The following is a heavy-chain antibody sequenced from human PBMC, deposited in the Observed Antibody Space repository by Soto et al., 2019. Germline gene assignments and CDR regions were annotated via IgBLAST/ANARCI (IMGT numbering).Heavy chain of an antibody. J-gene: IGHJ5*02. V-gene: IGHV1-18*01. D-gene: IGHD3-10*01. CDR1: GYSFTSFG. Sequence: QVQLVQSGAEVKKPGASVKVSCKAAGYSFTSFGISWVRQAPGHGLEWIGWISAYNGNTSYAQNVQVRVTMTTDTSTNTAYMELWSLRSDETAVYFCASDQFLQGRLDPWGQGTLITVSS. CDR2: ISAYNGNT. CDR3: ASDQFLQGRLDP.